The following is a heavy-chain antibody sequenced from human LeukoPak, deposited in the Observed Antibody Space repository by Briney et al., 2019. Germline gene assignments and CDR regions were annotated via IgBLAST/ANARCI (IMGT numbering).Heavy chain of an antibody. Sequence: PGGSLILSCAASGFTFTNHAMSWGRQAPGKGLEWISVMSGSGGNTYYANSVKGRFTISRDNSKNTLYLQMNSLRVEDTAVYYCAGNFGDHVRGLDYWGQGTLVTVSS. V-gene: IGHV3-23*01. CDR1: GFTFTNHA. D-gene: IGHD4-17*01. J-gene: IGHJ4*02. CDR2: MSGSGGNT. CDR3: AGNFGDHVRGLDY.